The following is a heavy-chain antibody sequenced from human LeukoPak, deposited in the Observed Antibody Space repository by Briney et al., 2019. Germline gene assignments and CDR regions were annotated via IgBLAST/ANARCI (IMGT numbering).Heavy chain of an antibody. V-gene: IGHV3-30*02. J-gene: IGHJ4*02. CDR3: AKDTSVRGVIISPHDY. D-gene: IGHD3-10*01. CDR1: GFTFSSYG. Sequence: GGSLRLSCAASGFTFSSYGMHWVRQAPGKGLEWVAFIRYDGSNKYYADSVKGRFTIPRDNSKNTLYLQMNSLRAEDTAVYYCAKDTSVRGVIISPHDYWGQGTLVTVSS. CDR2: IRYDGSNK.